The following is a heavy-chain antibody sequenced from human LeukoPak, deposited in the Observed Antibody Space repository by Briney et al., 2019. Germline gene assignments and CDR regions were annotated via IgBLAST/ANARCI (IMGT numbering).Heavy chain of an antibody. CDR3: AGTTILHEFDY. Sequence: ASVKVSCKASGGTFSSYAISWVRQAPGQGLEWMGGIIPLFDTANYEQKFQGRVTITADKSTGTAYMELSSLRSEDTAIYYCAGTTILHEFDYWGQGTLVTVSS. V-gene: IGHV1-69*06. CDR2: IIPLFDTA. J-gene: IGHJ4*02. D-gene: IGHD2/OR15-2a*01. CDR1: GGTFSSYA.